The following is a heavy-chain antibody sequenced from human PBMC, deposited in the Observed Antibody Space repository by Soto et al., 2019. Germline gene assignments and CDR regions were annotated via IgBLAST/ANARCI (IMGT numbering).Heavy chain of an antibody. V-gene: IGHV4-31*03. D-gene: IGHD3-22*01. J-gene: IGHJ4*02. CDR2: IYYSGST. CDR3: ARETYYYDSSGYYYGYYFDY. CDR1: GGSISSGGYY. Sequence: KPSETLSLTCTVSGGSISSGGYYWSWIRQRPGKGLEWIGYIYYSGSTYYNPSLKSRVTISVDTSKNQFSLKLSSVTAADTAVYYCARETYYYDSSGYYYGYYFDYWGQGTLVTVSS.